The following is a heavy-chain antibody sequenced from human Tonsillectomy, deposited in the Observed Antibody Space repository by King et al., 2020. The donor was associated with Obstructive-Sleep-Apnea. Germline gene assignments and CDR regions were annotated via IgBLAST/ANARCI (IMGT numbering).Heavy chain of an antibody. CDR3: ARDTSYYGLDV. V-gene: IGHV3-53*04. CDR2: IYSGGST. J-gene: IGHJ6*02. CDR1: GVTVSSNY. Sequence: VQLVESGGVLVQPGGSLRLSCAASGVTVSSNYMTWVRQAPGKGLEWVSVIYSGGSTYFAESVKGRVTISRHNSMNTLYLQMNSLRAEDTAVYFCARDTSYYGLDVWGQGTTVTVSS.